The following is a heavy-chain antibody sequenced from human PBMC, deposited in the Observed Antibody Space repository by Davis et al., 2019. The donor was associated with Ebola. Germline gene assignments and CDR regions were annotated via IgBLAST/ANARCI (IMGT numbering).Heavy chain of an antibody. CDR2: INSDGSST. D-gene: IGHD3-22*01. Sequence: HTGGSLRLSCAASGFTFSSYWMHWVRQAPGKGLVWVSRINSDGSSTSYADSVKGRFTISRDNAKNTLYLQMTSLRAEDTAVYYCARDPADYYDSSGYYYWYYYGMDVWGQGTTVTVSS. CDR3: ARDPADYYDSSGYYYWYYYGMDV. CDR1: GFTFSSYW. J-gene: IGHJ6*02. V-gene: IGHV3-74*01.